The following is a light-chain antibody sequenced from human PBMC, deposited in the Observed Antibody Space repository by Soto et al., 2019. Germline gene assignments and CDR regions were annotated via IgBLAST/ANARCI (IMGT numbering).Light chain of an antibody. CDR1: SSDVGSYNL. J-gene: IGLJ2*01. V-gene: IGLV2-23*03. CDR2: EGS. Sequence: QSALTQPDSVSGSPGQSITISCTGTSSDVGSYNLVSWYQQHPGKAPKLMIYEGSKRPSGVSNRFSGSKSGNTASLTISGLQAEDEADYYCCSEAGSSTFVVFGGGTKLTVL. CDR3: CSEAGSSTFVV.